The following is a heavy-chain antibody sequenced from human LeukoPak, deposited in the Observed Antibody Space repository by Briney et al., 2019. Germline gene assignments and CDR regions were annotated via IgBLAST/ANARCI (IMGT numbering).Heavy chain of an antibody. J-gene: IGHJ4*02. D-gene: IGHD3-22*01. CDR3: ARGASGYYIDY. Sequence: ASVKVSCKASGYTFTCYYMHWVRQAPGQGFEWMGRINPNSGGTNYAQKFQGRVTMTRDTSISTAYMELSRLRSDDTAVYYCARGASGYYIDYWGQGTLVTVSS. CDR1: GYTFTCYY. V-gene: IGHV1-2*06. CDR2: INPNSGGT.